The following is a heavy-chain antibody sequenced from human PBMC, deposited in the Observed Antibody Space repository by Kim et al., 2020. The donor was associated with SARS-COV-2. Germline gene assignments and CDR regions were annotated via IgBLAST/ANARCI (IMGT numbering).Heavy chain of an antibody. D-gene: IGHD3-10*01. CDR2: INPSGGST. CDR1: GYTFTSYY. CDR3: ARELYITMVRGVITALDY. V-gene: IGHV1-46*01. Sequence: ASVKVSCKASGYTFTSYYMHWVRQAPGQGLEWMGIINPSGGSTSYAQKFQGRVTMTRDTSTSTVYMELSSLRSEDTAVYYCARELYITMVRGVITALDYWGQGTLVTVSS. J-gene: IGHJ4*02.